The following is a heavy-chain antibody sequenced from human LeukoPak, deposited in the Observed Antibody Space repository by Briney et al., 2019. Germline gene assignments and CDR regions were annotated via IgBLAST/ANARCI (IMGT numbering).Heavy chain of an antibody. D-gene: IGHD2-2*02. Sequence: GASVKVSCKASGGTFSSYAISWVRQAPGQGLEWMGWISAYNGNTNYAQKLQGRVTMTTDTSTSTAYMELRSLRSDDTAVYYCARGVGEVPAARPLEAFDIWGQGTMVTVSS. V-gene: IGHV1-18*01. CDR2: ISAYNGNT. CDR3: ARGVGEVPAARPLEAFDI. CDR1: GGTFSSYA. J-gene: IGHJ3*02.